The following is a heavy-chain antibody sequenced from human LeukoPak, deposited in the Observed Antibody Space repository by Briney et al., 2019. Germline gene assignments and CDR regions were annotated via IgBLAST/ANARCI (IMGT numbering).Heavy chain of an antibody. CDR3: AVGRPSRGVIDAFDI. J-gene: IGHJ3*02. V-gene: IGHV4-39*01. D-gene: IGHD3-10*01. CDR1: GGSISSSSYY. CDR2: IYYSGST. Sequence: PSETLSLTCTVSGGSISSSSYYWGWIRQPPGKGLEWIGSIYYSGSTYYNPSVKSRVTISVDTSKNQFSLKLSSVTAADTAVYYCAVGRPSRGVIDAFDIWSQGTMVTVSS.